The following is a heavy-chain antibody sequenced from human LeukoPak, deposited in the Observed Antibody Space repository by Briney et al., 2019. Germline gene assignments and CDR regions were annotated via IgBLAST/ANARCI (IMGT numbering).Heavy chain of an antibody. CDR2: FDPEDGET. J-gene: IGHJ3*02. CDR3: AKSQSYSGEAFDI. CDR1: GYTLTELS. D-gene: IGHD1-26*01. V-gene: IGHV1-24*01. Sequence: VASVKVSCKVSGYTLTELSMHWVRQAPGKGLEWMGGFDPEDGETIYAQKFQGRVTMTEDTSTDTAYMELSSLRSEDTAVYYCAKSQSYSGEAFDIWGQGTMVTVSS.